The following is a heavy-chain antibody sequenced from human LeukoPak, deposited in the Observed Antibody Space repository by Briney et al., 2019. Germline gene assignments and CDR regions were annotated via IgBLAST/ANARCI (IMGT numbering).Heavy chain of an antibody. CDR1: GVSISSSSYY. CDR2: IYTSGST. D-gene: IGHD4-11*01. J-gene: IGHJ4*02. Sequence: SETLSLTCTVSGVSISSSSYYWSWIRQPAGKGLEWIGRIYTSGSTNYNPSLKSRITISVDTTKNEFSLKLSSVTAADTAVYYCARDSPTSEPRWGQGTLVTVSS. CDR3: ARDSPTSEPR. V-gene: IGHV4-61*02.